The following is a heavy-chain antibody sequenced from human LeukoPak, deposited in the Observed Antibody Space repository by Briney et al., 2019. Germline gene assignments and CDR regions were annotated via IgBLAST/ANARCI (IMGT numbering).Heavy chain of an antibody. CDR3: ARQASYSSSWRRDYYYYMDV. V-gene: IGHV4-38-2*02. CDR1: DYSVSNSYY. CDR2: AHHSGIT. D-gene: IGHD6-13*01. J-gene: IGHJ6*03. Sequence: SETLSLTCTVSDYSVSNSYYWGWIRQPPGKGLEWIGNAHHSGITNYNPSLKSRVTVSVDTSKDQFSLEHSSVTAADTAVYYCARQASYSSSWRRDYYYYMDVWGKGTTVTISS.